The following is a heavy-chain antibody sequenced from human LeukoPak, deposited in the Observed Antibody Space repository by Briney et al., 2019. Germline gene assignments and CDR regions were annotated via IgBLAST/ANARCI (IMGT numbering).Heavy chain of an antibody. J-gene: IGHJ6*03. CDR1: GYSFTSYW. Sequence: GESLKISCKGSGYSFTSYWIGWVRQMPGEGLEWVGIIYPGDSDTRYSPSFQGQVTISADKSISTAYLQWSSLKASDTAMYYCVAARPNYYYYYLDVWGKGTTVTVPS. CDR3: VAARPNYYYYYLDV. D-gene: IGHD6-6*01. V-gene: IGHV5-51*01. CDR2: IYPGDSDT.